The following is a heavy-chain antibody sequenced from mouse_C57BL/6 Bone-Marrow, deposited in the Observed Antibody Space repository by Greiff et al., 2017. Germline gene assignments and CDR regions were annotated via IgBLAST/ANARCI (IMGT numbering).Heavy chain of an antibody. V-gene: IGHV1-81*01. Sequence: VQLQQSGAELARPGASVKLSCKASGDTFTSYGISWVKQSTGQGLEWIGEIYPRSGNTYYNEKFKGKATLTADKSSSTAYMELRSLTSEDSAVYFCARRRVYYDYSYFDYWGQGTTLTVSS. CDR3: ARRRVYYDYSYFDY. D-gene: IGHD2-4*01. CDR1: GDTFTSYG. J-gene: IGHJ2*01. CDR2: IYPRSGNT.